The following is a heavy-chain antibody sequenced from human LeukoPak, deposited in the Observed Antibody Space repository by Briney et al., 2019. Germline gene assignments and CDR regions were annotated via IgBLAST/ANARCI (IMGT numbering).Heavy chain of an antibody. J-gene: IGHJ4*02. Sequence: ASVKSSCKASGSPFTGYYMHWGRQAPGQGLEWMGWINPNSGGTNYARKFQGRVTMTRDTSISTAYMELSRLRSDDTAVYYCARSHYYDSSGYLYYFDYWGQGTLVTVSS. CDR2: INPNSGGT. CDR3: ARSHYYDSSGYLYYFDY. V-gene: IGHV1-2*02. D-gene: IGHD3-22*01. CDR1: GSPFTGYY.